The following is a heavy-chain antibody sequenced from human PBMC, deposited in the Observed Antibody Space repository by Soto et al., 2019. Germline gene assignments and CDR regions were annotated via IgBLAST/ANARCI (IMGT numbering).Heavy chain of an antibody. Sequence: GESLKISCKASGYSFTSCWIGWVRQTPGKGLEWIGIIPPDSSATRNITSFEGHVTISADRSTNTAFLHLRRLKASDTATYFCARQGFSKHYYYAADVWGQGTTVTVSS. CDR3: ARQGFSKHYYYAADV. CDR1: GYSFTSCW. CDR2: IPPDSSAT. D-gene: IGHD6-13*01. V-gene: IGHV5-51*01. J-gene: IGHJ6*02.